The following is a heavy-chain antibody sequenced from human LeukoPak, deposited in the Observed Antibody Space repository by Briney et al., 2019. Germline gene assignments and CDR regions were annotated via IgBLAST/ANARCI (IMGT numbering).Heavy chain of an antibody. V-gene: IGHV4-61*01. J-gene: IGHJ4*02. CDR2: IHHGGTA. CDR3: ALNGDS. Sequence: SETLSLTCTVSGGSLRGDTYSWTWIRQPPGRGLEWIGNIHHGGTANYNPALKSRATISMDTSKNQFSLRLTSVTAADTAIYYCALNGDSWGQGNLVTVSS. D-gene: IGHD2-8*01. CDR1: GGSLRGDTYS.